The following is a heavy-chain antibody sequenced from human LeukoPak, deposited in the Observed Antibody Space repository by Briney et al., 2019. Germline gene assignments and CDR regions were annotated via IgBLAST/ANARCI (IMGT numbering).Heavy chain of an antibody. J-gene: IGHJ4*02. CDR2: IIPLFGTP. D-gene: IGHD3-10*01. CDR3: ATEGKMVRGVYTDY. V-gene: IGHV1-69*06. Sequence: SVKVSCKASGGTFSSYTISWVRQAPGQGLEWMGGIIPLFGTPDYAQKFQDRLTITADKSTSTAYMELSSLRSEDTAVYYCATEGKMVRGVYTDYWGQGTLVTVSS. CDR1: GGTFSSYT.